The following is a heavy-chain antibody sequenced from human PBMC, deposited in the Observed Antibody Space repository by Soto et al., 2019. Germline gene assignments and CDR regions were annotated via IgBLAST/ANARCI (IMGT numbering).Heavy chain of an antibody. CDR1: GYSFTSYW. V-gene: IGHV5-10-1*01. J-gene: IGHJ6*02. CDR2: IDPSDSYT. D-gene: IGHD5-18*01. Sequence: GESLKISCKGSGYSFTSYWISWVRQMPEKGLEWMGRIDPSDSYTNYSPSFQGHVTISADKSISTAYLQWSSLKASDTAMYYCARGSSGYSYGYYYYYGMDVWGQGTTVTVSS. CDR3: ARGSSGYSYGYYYYYGMDV.